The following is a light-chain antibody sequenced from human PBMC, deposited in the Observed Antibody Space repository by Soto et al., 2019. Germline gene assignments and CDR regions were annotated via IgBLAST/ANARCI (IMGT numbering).Light chain of an antibody. J-gene: IGKJ2*01. V-gene: IGKV3-20*01. CDR2: GAS. CDR3: QQYGSSPYT. Sequence: EIVLTQSPGTLSLSPGERATLSCRASQSVSSSSLAWYQQKVGQAPRLLIYGASSRATGIPDRFSGSGFGTDFTLTISRLEPEDFAVYYCQQYGSSPYTFGQGTKLEIK. CDR1: QSVSSSS.